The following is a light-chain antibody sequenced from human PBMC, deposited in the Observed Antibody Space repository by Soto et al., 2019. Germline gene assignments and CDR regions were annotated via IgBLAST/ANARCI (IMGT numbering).Light chain of an antibody. Sequence: IVLTQSPATLSLSPGERATLSCRASETVGNDFAWYQQKPGQSPRLLIYGASKRATGIPARFIGSASGTDFTLPISRLEPEDFAVYYCQERDNWPRGTFGGGTKVEI. CDR1: ETVGND. V-gene: IGKV3-11*01. CDR2: GAS. CDR3: QERDNWPRGT. J-gene: IGKJ4*01.